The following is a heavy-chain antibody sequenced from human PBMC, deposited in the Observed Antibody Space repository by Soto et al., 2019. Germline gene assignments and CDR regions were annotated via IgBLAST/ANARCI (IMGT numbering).Heavy chain of an antibody. D-gene: IGHD4-17*01. V-gene: IGHV3-15*01. CDR3: TTDRIDATTVSHNFDY. CDR2: IKSKTDGGTT. Sequence: EVQLVESGGGLVKPGGSLRLSCAASGFTFSNAWMSWVRQAPGKGLEWVGRIKSKTDGGTTDYAAPVKGRFTISRDDSNNTLYLQMNSLKTEDTAVYYCTTDRIDATTVSHNFDYWGQGTLVTVSS. CDR1: GFTFSNAW. J-gene: IGHJ4*02.